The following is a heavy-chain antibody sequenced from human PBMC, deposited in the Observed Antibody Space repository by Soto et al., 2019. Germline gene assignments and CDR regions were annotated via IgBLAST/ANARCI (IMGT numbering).Heavy chain of an antibody. CDR1: GFTFSSYA. D-gene: IGHD3-9*01. V-gene: IGHV3-23*01. J-gene: IGHJ4*02. CDR2: ISGSGGST. CDR3: AKDGTTSYYDILPGSYFDY. Sequence: RLSCVASGFTFSSYAMSWVRQAPGKGLEWVSAISGSGGSTYYADSVKGRFTISRDNSKNTLYLQMNSLRAEDTAVYYCAKDGTTSYYDILPGSYFDYWGQGTLVTVS.